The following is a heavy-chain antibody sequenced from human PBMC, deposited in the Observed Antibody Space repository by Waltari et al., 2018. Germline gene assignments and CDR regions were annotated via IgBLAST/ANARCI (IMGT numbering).Heavy chain of an antibody. V-gene: IGHV3-7*01. CDR3: ASGGWELLRYYGMDV. J-gene: IGHJ6*02. D-gene: IGHD1-26*01. CDR2: IKQDGSEK. CDR1: GFTFSSYW. Sequence: EVQLVESGGGLVQPGGSLRLSCAASGFTFSSYWMSCVRQATGKGLEWVANIKQDGSEKYYVDSVKGRFTISRDNAKNSLYLQMNSLRAEDTAVYYCASGGWELLRYYGMDVWGQGTTVTVSS.